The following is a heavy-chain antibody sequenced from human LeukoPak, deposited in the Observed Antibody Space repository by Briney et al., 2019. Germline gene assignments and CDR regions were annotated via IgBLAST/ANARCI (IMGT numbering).Heavy chain of an antibody. Sequence: SETLSLTCTVSGGSISSYYWSWIRQPPGKGLEWIGYIYYSGSTNYNPSLKSRVTISVDTSKNQFSLKLSSVTAADTAVYYCAGVRDGYTLDYWGQGTLVTVSS. V-gene: IGHV4-59*12. CDR3: AGVRDGYTLDY. CDR2: IYYSGST. CDR1: GGSISSYY. J-gene: IGHJ4*02. D-gene: IGHD5-24*01.